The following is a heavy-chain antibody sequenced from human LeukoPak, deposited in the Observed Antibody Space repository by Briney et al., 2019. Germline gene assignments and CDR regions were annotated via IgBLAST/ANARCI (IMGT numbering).Heavy chain of an antibody. CDR3: ARGAYSSSPFDY. CDR2: ISYDGSNK. V-gene: IGHV3-30*01. D-gene: IGHD6-6*01. Sequence: PGGSLRLSCAASGFTFSSYAMHWVRQAPGKGLEWVAVISYDGSNKYYADSVKGRFTISRGNSKNTLYLQMNSLRAEDTAVYYCARGAYSSSPFDYWGQGTLVTVSS. CDR1: GFTFSSYA. J-gene: IGHJ4*02.